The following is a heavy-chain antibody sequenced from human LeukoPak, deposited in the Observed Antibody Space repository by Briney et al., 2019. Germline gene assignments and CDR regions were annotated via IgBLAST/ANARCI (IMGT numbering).Heavy chain of an antibody. V-gene: IGHV4-39*01. CDR2: IYYTGST. D-gene: IGHD3-9*01. Sequence: SETLSLTCDVSGGFINSSPYFWGWIRQPLGTGLEWIGSIYYTGSTYYNPSLNSRVTISADTSKNQFSLKLNSVTAADTAVYSWTRPTILLPCPPDRPPFTLFDSWGQGTRVTVSS. CDR1: GGFINSSPYF. J-gene: IGHJ4*02. CDR3: TRPTILLPCPPDRPPFTLFDS.